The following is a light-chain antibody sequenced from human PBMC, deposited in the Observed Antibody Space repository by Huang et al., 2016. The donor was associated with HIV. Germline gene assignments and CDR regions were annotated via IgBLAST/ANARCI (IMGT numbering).Light chain of an antibody. V-gene: IGKV3-15*01. CDR1: QSVRNNF. CDR3: QQHSSWPLT. CDR2: SAS. Sequence: EMVMTQSPATLSVSPGERANLSCRASQSVRNNFLAWYQQKPGQSPRLLIYSASTRATGIPARFSGSGSGTEFTLTISSLQSEDFAVYYCQQHSSWPLTFGGGTKVEIK. J-gene: IGKJ4*01.